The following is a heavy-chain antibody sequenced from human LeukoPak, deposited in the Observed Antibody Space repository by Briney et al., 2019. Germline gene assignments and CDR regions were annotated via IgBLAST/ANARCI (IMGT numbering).Heavy chain of an antibody. V-gene: IGHV3-11*04. J-gene: IGHJ4*02. CDR1: GFTLSDYY. D-gene: IGHD3-22*01. CDR3: ARDLQNNYDSSGYYFDY. CDR2: ISSSGSTI. Sequence: GGSLRLSCAASGFTLSDYYMSWIRQAPGKGLEWVSYISSSGSTICYADSVKGRFTISRDNAKNSLYLQMNSLRAEDTAVYYCARDLQNNYDSSGYYFDYWGQGTLVTVSS.